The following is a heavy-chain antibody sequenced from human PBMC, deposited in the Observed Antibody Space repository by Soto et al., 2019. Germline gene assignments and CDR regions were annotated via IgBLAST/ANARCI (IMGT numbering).Heavy chain of an antibody. D-gene: IGHD1-26*01. CDR3: AREGRGSYYADY. CDR1: GVSISTYW. V-gene: IGHV4-4*07. Sequence: SETLSLTCTVSGVSISTYWWSWIRQSAGKGLEWIVRIYISGTTNYNPSLNSRVTMSVDTSKSEFSLRLSSVTAADSAIYYCAREGRGSYYADYWGRGILVTVSS. CDR2: IYISGTT. J-gene: IGHJ4*02.